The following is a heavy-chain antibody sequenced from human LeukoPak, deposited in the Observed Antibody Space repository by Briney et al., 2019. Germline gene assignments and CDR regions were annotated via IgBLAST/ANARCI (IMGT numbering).Heavy chain of an antibody. Sequence: GESLKISCKGSGYSFTSSWIGWVRQMPGQGLEWLGIIFSGDCGTRYSPSFQGQVTISADTSSNTAYLQWSMLKACLSAMYLCARGWDCTGGSCHFDYWGQGTLVTVSS. CDR1: GYSFTSSW. CDR3: ARGWDCTGGSCHFDY. D-gene: IGHD2-15*01. V-gene: IGHV5-51*01. J-gene: IGHJ4*02. CDR2: IFSGDCGT.